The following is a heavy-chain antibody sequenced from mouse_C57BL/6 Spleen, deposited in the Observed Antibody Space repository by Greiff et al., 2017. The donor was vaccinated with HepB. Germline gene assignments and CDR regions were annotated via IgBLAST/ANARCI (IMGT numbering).Heavy chain of an antibody. D-gene: IGHD2-3*01. CDR3: TRIYPSPY. Sequence: EVKVVESGGGLVKPGGSLKLSCAASGFTFSDYGLHWVRQAPEKGLEWVAYISSGSSPIYYADTVQGRFTISRDNAKSTLFLQMTSLRSEDTAMYYCTRIYPSPYWGQGTLVTVSA. V-gene: IGHV5-17*01. CDR1: GFTFSDYG. J-gene: IGHJ3*01. CDR2: ISSGSSPI.